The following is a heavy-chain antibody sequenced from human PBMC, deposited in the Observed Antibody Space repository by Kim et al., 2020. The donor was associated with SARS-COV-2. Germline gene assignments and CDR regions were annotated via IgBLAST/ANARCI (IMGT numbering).Heavy chain of an antibody. Sequence: DSVKGRFTISRDNAKNSLYLQMNSLRAEDTALYYCAKDPSYGYGTPHFDYWGQGTLVTVSS. D-gene: IGHD5-18*01. V-gene: IGHV3-9*01. CDR3: AKDPSYGYGTPHFDY. J-gene: IGHJ4*02.